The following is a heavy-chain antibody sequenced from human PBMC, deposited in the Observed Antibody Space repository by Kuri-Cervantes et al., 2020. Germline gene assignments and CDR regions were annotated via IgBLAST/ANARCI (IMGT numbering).Heavy chain of an antibody. CDR1: GYTFTGYY. CDR3: ARALDYTSPRADFDY. J-gene: IGHJ4*02. D-gene: IGHD4-11*01. Sequence: ASVKVSCKASGYTFTGYYMHWVRQAPGQGLEWMGWINPNSGSTNYAQKFQGRVTMTRDTSTSTVYMDLSSLRSEDTAVYYCARALDYTSPRADFDYWGQGTLVTVSS. V-gene: IGHV1-2*02. CDR2: INPNSGST.